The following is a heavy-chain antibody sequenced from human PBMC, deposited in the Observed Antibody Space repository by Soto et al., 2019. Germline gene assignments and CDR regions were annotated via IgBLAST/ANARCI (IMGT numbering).Heavy chain of an antibody. J-gene: IGHJ4*02. CDR2: INSDGSST. CDR1: GFTFSSYW. V-gene: IGHV3-74*01. Sequence: PRGALRLSCAASGFTFSSYWMHWFRQAPGKGLVWVSRINSDGSSTSCADSVKGRFTISRDNAKNTLYLQMNSLRAEDTAVYYCARVYCNGGSCENLDYWGQETLVIVFS. CDR3: ARVYCNGGSCENLDY. D-gene: IGHD2-15*01.